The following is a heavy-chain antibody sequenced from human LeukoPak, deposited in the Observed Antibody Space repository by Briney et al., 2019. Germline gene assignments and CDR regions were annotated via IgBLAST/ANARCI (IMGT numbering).Heavy chain of an antibody. CDR2: MNPNSGNT. J-gene: IGHJ4*02. CDR3: ARDYSSSWDNDY. Sequence: RASVKVSCKTSGYTFTTYDINWVRQATGHGLEWMGWMNPNSGNTGYAQRSQGRVTMTRNTSISTAYMELSSLRSEDTAVYYCARDYSSSWDNDYWGRGTLVTVSS. V-gene: IGHV1-8*02. CDR1: GYTFTTYD. D-gene: IGHD6-13*01.